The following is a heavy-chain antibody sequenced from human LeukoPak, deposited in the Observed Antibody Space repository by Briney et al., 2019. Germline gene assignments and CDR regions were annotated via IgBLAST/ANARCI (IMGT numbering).Heavy chain of an antibody. J-gene: IGHJ4*02. CDR3: ARENVDTATPFDY. V-gene: IGHV1-69*06. Sequence: SVKVSCKASGGTLSSYAISWVRQAPGQGLEWMGGIIPIFGTANYAQKFQGRVTITADKSTSTAYMELSSLRSEDTAVYYCARENVDTATPFDYWGQGTLVTVSS. CDR2: IIPIFGTA. D-gene: IGHD5-18*01. CDR1: GGTLSSYA.